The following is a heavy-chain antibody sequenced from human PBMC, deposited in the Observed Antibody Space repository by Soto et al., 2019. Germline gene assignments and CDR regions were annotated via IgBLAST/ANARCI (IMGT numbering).Heavy chain of an antibody. V-gene: IGHV3-74*01. D-gene: IGHD6-13*01. CDR2: INSDGSSI. CDR1: GFSFSGYW. Sequence: GGSLRLSCAASGFSFSGYWMHWVRQAPGKGLVWVSHINSDGSSISYADSVKGRFTISRDNAKNTLYLQMNSLRAEDTAVYYCARPIAAAGPFDYWGQGTLVTVSS. CDR3: ARPIAAAGPFDY. J-gene: IGHJ4*02.